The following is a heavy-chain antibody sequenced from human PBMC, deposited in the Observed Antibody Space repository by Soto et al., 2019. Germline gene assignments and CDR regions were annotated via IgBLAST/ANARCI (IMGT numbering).Heavy chain of an antibody. CDR3: ASPSYGSGNFS. CDR1: GYTFSNYL. V-gene: IGHV1-3*01. J-gene: IGHJ5*02. Sequence: QVQLVQSGAEVKKPGASVKVSCKASGYTFSNYLLHWVRQAPGQRLEWMGWINAGNGNTKYSQRFQGRVTLTRDTSARTAYMELSSLRSEDTAVYYCASPSYGSGNFSWGQGTLVTVSS. CDR2: INAGNGNT. D-gene: IGHD3-10*01.